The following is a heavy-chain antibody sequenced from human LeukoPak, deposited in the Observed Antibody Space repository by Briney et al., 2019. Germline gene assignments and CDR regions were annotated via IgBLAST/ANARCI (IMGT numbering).Heavy chain of an antibody. V-gene: IGHV3-53*01. CDR3: ARITTGTIDY. CDR2: IYSGGIT. D-gene: IGHD1-1*01. CDR1: GFTVSSNY. J-gene: IGHJ4*02. Sequence: GGSLRLSCAASGFTVSSNYMTWVRQAPGKGLEWVSVIYSGGITCYADSVKGRFTISRDNSKNTLYLQMNSLRAEDTAVYYCARITTGTIDYWGQGTLVTVSS.